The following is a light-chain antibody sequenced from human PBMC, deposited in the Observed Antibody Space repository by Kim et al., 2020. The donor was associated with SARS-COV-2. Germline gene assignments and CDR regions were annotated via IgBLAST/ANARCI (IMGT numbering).Light chain of an antibody. CDR1: QAVLYNSDNKNY. V-gene: IGKV4-1*01. CDR2: WAS. Sequence: RATLNCKSSQAVLYNSDNKNYLAWYQQKPGQAPKLLSYWASIRESGVSDRFSGSGSETDFTLTISSLQAEDVAVYYCQQYYSTPPSFGQGTKLEIK. CDR3: QQYYSTPPS. J-gene: IGKJ2*03.